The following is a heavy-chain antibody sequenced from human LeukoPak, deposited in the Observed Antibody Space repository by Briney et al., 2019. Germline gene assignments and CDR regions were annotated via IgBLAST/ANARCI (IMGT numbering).Heavy chain of an antibody. Sequence: GGSLRLSCAASGFTFSSYSMNWVRQAPGKGLEWVSSISSSSSYIYYADSVKGRFTISRDNAKNSLYLQMNSLRAEDTAVYYCARDWGFPSVGYYGMDVWGRGTTITVSS. CDR2: ISSSSSYI. CDR3: ARDWGFPSVGYYGMDV. D-gene: IGHD3-16*01. V-gene: IGHV3-21*01. CDR1: GFTFSSYS. J-gene: IGHJ6*02.